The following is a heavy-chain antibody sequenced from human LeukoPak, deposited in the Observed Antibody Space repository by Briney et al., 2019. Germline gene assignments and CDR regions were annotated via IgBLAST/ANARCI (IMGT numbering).Heavy chain of an antibody. CDR3: ARVPNVVVITARSPYYFDY. CDR1: GFTFSSYW. V-gene: IGHV3-7*03. CDR2: IKQDGRDK. D-gene: IGHD3-22*01. J-gene: IGHJ4*02. Sequence: QPGGSLRLSCAASGFTFSSYWMSWVRQAPGKGLEWVANIKQDGRDKYYVDCVKGRFTISRDNAKNSLYLQMNSLRAEDTAVYYCARVPNVVVITARSPYYFDYWGQGNLVTVSS.